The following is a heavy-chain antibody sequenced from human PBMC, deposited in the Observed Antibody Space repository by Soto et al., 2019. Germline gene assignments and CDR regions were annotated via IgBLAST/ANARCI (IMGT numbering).Heavy chain of an antibody. CDR1: GFTVSNNY. CDR3: GTQRGGGGY. V-gene: IGHV3-53*01. J-gene: IGHJ4*02. D-gene: IGHD6-25*01. CDR2: IYSGGYT. Sequence: EVQLVESGGGLIQPGGSLRLSCAVSGFTVSNNYMSWVRQAPGKGLEGVSVIYSGGYTAYGDSVKGRFTISRDNSKNTPFLQRRRRGAEHSVGYYCGTQRGGGGYWGQGTLVTVSS.